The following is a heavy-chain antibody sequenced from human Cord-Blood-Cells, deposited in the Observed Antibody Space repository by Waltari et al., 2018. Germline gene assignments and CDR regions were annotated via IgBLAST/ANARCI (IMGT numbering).Heavy chain of an antibody. D-gene: IGHD6-13*01. CDR1: GFTFSSYS. CDR3: ARDPLGYSSSWYQIDY. V-gene: IGHV3-21*01. J-gene: IGHJ4*02. CDR2: ISSSSSYI. Sequence: EVQLVESGGGLVKPGGSLRLSCAASGFTFSSYSMNWVRQAPGKGLEWVSSISSSSSYIYYADSGKGRFTISRDNAKNSLYLQMNSLRAEDTAVYYCARDPLGYSSSWYQIDYWGQGTLVTVSS.